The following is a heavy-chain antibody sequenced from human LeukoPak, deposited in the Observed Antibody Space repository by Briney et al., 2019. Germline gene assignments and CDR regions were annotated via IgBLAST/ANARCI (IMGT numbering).Heavy chain of an antibody. CDR1: GGSISDYY. D-gene: IGHD6-19*01. Sequence: PSETLSLTCTVSGGSISDYYWNWIRQPPGKGLEWIGYIYYSGSTNYNPSLKSRVTISVDTSKNQFSLKLSSVTAADTAVYYCARRGVAGTRYFDYWGQGTLVTVSS. V-gene: IGHV4-59*01. J-gene: IGHJ4*02. CDR2: IYYSGST. CDR3: ARRGVAGTRYFDY.